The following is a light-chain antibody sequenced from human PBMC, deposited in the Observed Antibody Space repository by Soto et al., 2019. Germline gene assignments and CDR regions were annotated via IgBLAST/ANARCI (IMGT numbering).Light chain of an antibody. J-gene: IGKJ1*01. Sequence: EIVLTQSPGTLSLSPGERATLSCRASQSVNNYYLAWFQQKPGQAPRLLIYAGSRRATGIPDRFSGSGSGTDFTLTISRLEPEDFAVYYCQQYGSSGTFGQGTKVDIK. CDR2: AGS. CDR1: QSVNNYY. V-gene: IGKV3-20*01. CDR3: QQYGSSGT.